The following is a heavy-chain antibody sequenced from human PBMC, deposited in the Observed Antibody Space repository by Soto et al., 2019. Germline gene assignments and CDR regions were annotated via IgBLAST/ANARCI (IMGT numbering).Heavy chain of an antibody. D-gene: IGHD2-2*01. Sequence: QVQLVQSGAEVKKPGASVKVSCKASGYTFTSYGISWVRQAPGQGLEWMGWISAYNGNTNYAQKLQGRVTMTTDTSTSTAYMELRGLRSDDTAVYYCARQDIVVVPAASLDYWGQGTLVTVSS. V-gene: IGHV1-18*01. CDR2: ISAYNGNT. CDR1: GYTFTSYG. J-gene: IGHJ4*02. CDR3: ARQDIVVVPAASLDY.